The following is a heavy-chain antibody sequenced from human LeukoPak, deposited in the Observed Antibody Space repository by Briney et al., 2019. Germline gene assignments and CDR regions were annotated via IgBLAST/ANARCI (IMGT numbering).Heavy chain of an antibody. CDR1: GYTFTSYG. D-gene: IGHD5-24*01. V-gene: IGHV1-18*01. CDR3: AMKAVPRPRLHDAFDF. J-gene: IGHJ3*01. Sequence: ASVKVSCEASGYTFTSYGISWVRQAPGQGLEWMGWISAYNGNTNYAQKLQGRVTMTTDTSTSTAYMELRSLRADDTAVYYCAMKAVPRPRLHDAFDFWGQGTVVSVSS. CDR2: ISAYNGNT.